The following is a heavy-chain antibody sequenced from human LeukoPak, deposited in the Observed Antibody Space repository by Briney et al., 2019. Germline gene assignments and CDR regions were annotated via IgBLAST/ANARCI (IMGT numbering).Heavy chain of an antibody. V-gene: IGHV3-66*01. D-gene: IGHD5-18*01. Sequence: PGGSLRLSCAASGFTFSSYSMNWVRQAPGKGLEWVSVIYSGGGTYYADSVKGRFTVSRDKSKNTLYLQMNSLRAEDTAVYYCARDLSGVTGYTYGRGIDYWGQGTLVTVSS. CDR1: GFTFSSYS. J-gene: IGHJ4*02. CDR2: IYSGGGT. CDR3: ARDLSGVTGYTYGRGIDY.